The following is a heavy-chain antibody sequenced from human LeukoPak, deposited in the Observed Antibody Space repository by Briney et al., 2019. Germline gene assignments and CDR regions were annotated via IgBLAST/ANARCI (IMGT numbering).Heavy chain of an antibody. Sequence: GGSLRLSCAASGFTFSSYGMHWVRQAPGKGLEWVAVISYDGSNKYYADSVKGRFTISRDNSKNTLYLQMNSLRAEDTAVYYCARDRAPEGAFDIWGQGTMVTVSS. CDR3: ARDRAPEGAFDI. J-gene: IGHJ3*02. V-gene: IGHV3-30*03. CDR2: ISYDGSNK. CDR1: GFTFSSYG. D-gene: IGHD3-10*01.